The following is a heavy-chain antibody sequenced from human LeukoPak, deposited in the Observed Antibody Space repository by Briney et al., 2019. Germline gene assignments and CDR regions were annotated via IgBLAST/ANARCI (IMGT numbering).Heavy chain of an antibody. CDR2: IYGTGST. CDR1: GYSLGKNYY. J-gene: IGHJ4*02. CDR3: ARYDSRGSASTRFDY. Sequence: SETLSLTCAVSGYSLGKNYYWGWIRQPPGKGLEWIGRIYGTGSTSYNPSLMNRVTMSVDTSKNHFSLKLTSVSAADTAVYYCARYDSRGSASTRFDYWGQGILVTISS. V-gene: IGHV4-38-2*01. D-gene: IGHD3-16*01.